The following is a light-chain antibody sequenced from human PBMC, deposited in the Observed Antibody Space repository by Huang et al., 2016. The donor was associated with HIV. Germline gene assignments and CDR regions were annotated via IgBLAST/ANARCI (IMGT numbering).Light chain of an antibody. J-gene: IGKJ4*01. CDR2: AAS. CDR1: QSVSNY. V-gene: IGKV1-39*01. CDR3: QQTYDTPPLS. Sequence: DIQMTQSPSSLSASVGDRVTITCRAGQSVSNYLNWYQHKPGMDPKLLIYAASSLQSGVPSRFSDSVYGTHFTLTISSLQPEDIATYYCQQTYDTPPLSFGGGTKVEL.